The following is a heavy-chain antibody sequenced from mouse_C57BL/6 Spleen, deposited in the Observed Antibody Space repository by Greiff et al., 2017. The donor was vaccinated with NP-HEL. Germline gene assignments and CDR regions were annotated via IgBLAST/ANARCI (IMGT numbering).Heavy chain of an antibody. V-gene: IGHV1-4*01. J-gene: IGHJ3*01. CDR3: ARYTWFAY. CDR2: INPSSGYT. CDR1: GSTFTSYT. Sequence: QVQLQQSGAELARPGASVKMSCKASGSTFTSYTMHWVKQRPGTGLEWIGYINPSSGYTKYNQKFKDKATVSAYKSSSTSYMRLISLTSEDSAVYYWARYTWFAYWGQGTLVTVSA.